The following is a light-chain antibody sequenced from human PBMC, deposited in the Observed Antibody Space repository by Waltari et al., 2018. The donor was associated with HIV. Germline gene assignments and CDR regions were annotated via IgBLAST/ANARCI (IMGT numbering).Light chain of an antibody. V-gene: IGLV2-23*02. Sequence: QSALTQPASVSGSPGQSITISCTGTSSDVVAYNLVSWYQQHPGTAPKLMIFEVTKRPSGVSDRFSGSRSGNTASLTISGLQAEDEGDYHCCSYTGTGIVFGGGTKLTVL. CDR2: EVT. J-gene: IGLJ2*01. CDR3: CSYTGTGIV. CDR1: SSDVVAYNL.